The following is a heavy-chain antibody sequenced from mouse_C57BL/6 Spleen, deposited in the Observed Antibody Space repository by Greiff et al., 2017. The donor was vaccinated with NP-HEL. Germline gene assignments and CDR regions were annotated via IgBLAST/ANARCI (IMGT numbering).Heavy chain of an antibody. Sequence: QVQLQQSGPELVKPGASVKISCKASGYAFSSSWMNWVKQRPGKGLEWIGRIYPGDGDTNYNGKFKGKATLTADKSSSTAYMQLSSLTSEDSAVYFCARYTPSYVDDYWGQGTTLTVSS. CDR3: ARYTPSYVDDY. V-gene: IGHV1-82*01. D-gene: IGHD1-1*01. J-gene: IGHJ2*01. CDR2: IYPGDGDT. CDR1: GYAFSSSW.